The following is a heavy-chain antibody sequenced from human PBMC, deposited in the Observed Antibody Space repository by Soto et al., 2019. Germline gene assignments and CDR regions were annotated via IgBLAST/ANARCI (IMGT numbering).Heavy chain of an antibody. CDR3: AKDGDGYTPPDY. Sequence: GGSLRLSCAASGFAFSSYGMHWVRQAPGKGLEWVAVISYDGSNKYYADSVKGRFTISRDNSKNTLYLQMNSLRAEDTAVYYCAKDGDGYTPPDYWGQGTLVTVS. D-gene: IGHD5-12*01. CDR2: ISYDGSNK. CDR1: GFAFSSYG. V-gene: IGHV3-30*18. J-gene: IGHJ4*02.